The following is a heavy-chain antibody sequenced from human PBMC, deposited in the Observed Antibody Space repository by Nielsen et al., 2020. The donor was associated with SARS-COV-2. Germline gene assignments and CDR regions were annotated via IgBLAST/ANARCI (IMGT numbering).Heavy chain of an antibody. Sequence: GGSLRLSCAASGFTFSSYAMSWVRQAPGKGLEWVSAISGSGGSTYYADSVKGRFTISRDNSKNTLYLQMNSLRAEDTAVYYCAKVGATIPDYYYGMDAWGQGTTVTVSS. D-gene: IGHD5-12*01. CDR2: ISGSGGST. J-gene: IGHJ6*02. CDR1: GFTFSSYA. CDR3: AKVGATIPDYYYGMDA. V-gene: IGHV3-23*01.